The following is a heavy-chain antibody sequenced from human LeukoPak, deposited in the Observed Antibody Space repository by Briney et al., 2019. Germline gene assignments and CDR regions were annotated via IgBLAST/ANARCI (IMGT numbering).Heavy chain of an antibody. J-gene: IGHJ4*02. V-gene: IGHV3-23*01. Sequence: GGSLRLSCAASGLSFSSHWMSWVRQAPGKGLEWVSAISGSGGSTYYADSVKGRFTISRDNSKNTLYLQMNSLRAEDTAVYYCAKGRGYSYGPFDYWGQGTLVTVSS. CDR1: GLSFSSHW. CDR3: AKGRGYSYGPFDY. D-gene: IGHD5-18*01. CDR2: ISGSGGST.